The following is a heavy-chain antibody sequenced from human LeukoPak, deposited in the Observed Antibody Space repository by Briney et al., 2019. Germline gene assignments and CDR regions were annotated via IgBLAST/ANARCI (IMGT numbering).Heavy chain of an antibody. CDR3: AKGMVRGVLWYYGMDV. V-gene: IGHV3-30*18. CDR1: GFTFSSYG. CDR2: ISYDGSNK. Sequence: GGSLRLSCAASGFTFSSYGMHWVRQAPGKGLEWVAVISYDGSNKYYADSVKGRFTISRDNSKNTLYLQMSSLRAEDTAVYYCAKGMVRGVLWYYGMDVWGQRTTVIVSS. D-gene: IGHD3-10*01. J-gene: IGHJ6*02.